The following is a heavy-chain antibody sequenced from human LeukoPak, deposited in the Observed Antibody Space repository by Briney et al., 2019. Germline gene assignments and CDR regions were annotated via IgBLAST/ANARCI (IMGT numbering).Heavy chain of an antibody. CDR1: GFTFSSYG. J-gene: IGHJ4*02. CDR2: ISYDGSNK. V-gene: IGHV3-30*03. D-gene: IGHD1-26*01. Sequence: GGSLRLSCAASGFTFSSYGLHWVRPAPGKGLEWVAVISYDGSNKYYADSVKGRFTISRDNSKNTLYLQMNSLRAEDTAVYYCARDPVAATGFDYWGQGTLVTVSS. CDR3: ARDPVAATGFDY.